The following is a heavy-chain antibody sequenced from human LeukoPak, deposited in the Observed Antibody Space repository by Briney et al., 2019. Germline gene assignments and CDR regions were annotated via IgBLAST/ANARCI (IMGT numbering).Heavy chain of an antibody. V-gene: IGHV4-61*02. CDR2: IYTSGST. D-gene: IGHD6-19*01. CDR3: ARSSSGWSPFDY. J-gene: IGHJ4*02. CDR1: GGSISSGSYY. Sequence: PSQTLSLTCTVSGGSISSGSYYWSWIRQPAGKGLEWIGRIYTSGSTNYNPSLKSRVTISVDTSKNQFSLKLSSVTAADTAVYYCARSSSGWSPFDYWGQGTLVTVSS.